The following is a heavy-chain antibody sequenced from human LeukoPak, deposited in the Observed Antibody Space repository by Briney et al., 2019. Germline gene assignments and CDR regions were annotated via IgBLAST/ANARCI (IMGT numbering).Heavy chain of an antibody. V-gene: IGHV4-39*07. D-gene: IGHD6-13*01. CDR2: INHSGST. Sequence: PSETLSLTCTVSGGSISSSSYYWGWIRQPPGKGLEWIGEINHSGSTNYNPSLKSRVTISVDTSKNQFSLKLSSVTAADTAVYYYARFHGDIGSSWYLDYWGQGTLVTVSS. CDR1: GGSISSSSYY. J-gene: IGHJ4*02. CDR3: ARFHGDIGSSWYLDY.